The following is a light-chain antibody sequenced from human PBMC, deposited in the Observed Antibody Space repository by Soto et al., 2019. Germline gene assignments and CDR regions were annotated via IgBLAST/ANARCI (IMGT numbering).Light chain of an antibody. CDR3: CSYGGSSSYVV. Sequence: QSALTQPASASGSPGQSITLSCTGTSTDVGSYNLASWYQLHPAKAPKLMIYDGTKRPSGVSNRFSGCKSGSTASLTISGLQAEDEADYYCCSYGGSSSYVVFGGGTKVTVL. V-gene: IGLV2-23*01. CDR2: DGT. J-gene: IGLJ2*01. CDR1: STDVGSYNL.